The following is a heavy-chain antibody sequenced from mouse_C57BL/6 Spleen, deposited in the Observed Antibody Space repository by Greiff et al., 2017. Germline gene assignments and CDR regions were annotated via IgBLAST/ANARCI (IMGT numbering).Heavy chain of an antibody. V-gene: IGHV1-52*01. Sequence: QVQLQQPGAELVRPGSSVKLSCKASGYTFTSYWMHWVKQRPIQGLAWIGNIDPSDSETHYNQKFKDKATLTVDKSSSTAYMQLSSLTSEDSSVYYCARGATGKETWFAYWGQGTLVTVSA. D-gene: IGHD4-1*02. CDR2: IDPSDSET. CDR3: ARGATGKETWFAY. J-gene: IGHJ3*01. CDR1: GYTFTSYW.